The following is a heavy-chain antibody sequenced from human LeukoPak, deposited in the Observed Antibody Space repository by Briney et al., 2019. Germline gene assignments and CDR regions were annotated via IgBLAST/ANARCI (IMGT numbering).Heavy chain of an antibody. V-gene: IGHV3-30*18. Sequence: GRSLRLSCAASGFTFSSYGMHWVRQAPGKGLEWVAVISYDGGNKFYADSVKGRFTISRDNSKNTLYLQMNSLRAEDTAIYYCAKDTGYSSGWYYIDYWGQGTLVTVSS. CDR2: ISYDGGNK. CDR1: GFTFSSYG. CDR3: AKDTGYSSGWYYIDY. J-gene: IGHJ4*02. D-gene: IGHD6-19*01.